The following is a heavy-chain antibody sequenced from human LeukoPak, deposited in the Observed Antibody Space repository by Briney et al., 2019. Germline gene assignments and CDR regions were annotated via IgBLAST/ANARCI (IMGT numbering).Heavy chain of an antibody. CDR1: GFTFSSYA. CDR2: ISYDGSNK. D-gene: IGHD3-3*01. J-gene: IGHJ3*02. V-gene: IGHV3-30*18. CDR3: ANLGPTITIFGVVRDAFDI. Sequence: GGSLRLSCAASGFTFSSYAMSWVRQAPGKGLEWVAVISYDGSNKYYADSVKGRFTISRDNSKNTLYLQMNSLRAEDTAVYYCANLGPTITIFGVVRDAFDIWGQGTMVTVSS.